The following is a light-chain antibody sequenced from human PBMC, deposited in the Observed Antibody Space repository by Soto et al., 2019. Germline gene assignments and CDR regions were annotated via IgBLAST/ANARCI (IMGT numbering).Light chain of an antibody. V-gene: IGKV3-15*01. CDR2: GAT. CDR1: QSVTSN. CDR3: QQYYSYPIT. Sequence: EIVMTQSPATVSVSPGERVTLSCRASQSVTSNLAWYQQKPGQAPRLIVYGATTRATGIPARFSGSGSGTEFTLTISSLQSEDFATYYCQQYYSYPITFGQGTRLEIK. J-gene: IGKJ5*01.